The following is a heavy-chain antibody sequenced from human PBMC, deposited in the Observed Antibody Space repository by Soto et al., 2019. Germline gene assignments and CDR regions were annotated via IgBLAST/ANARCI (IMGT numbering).Heavy chain of an antibody. CDR1: GFTFSNYW. J-gene: IGHJ6*02. V-gene: IGHV3-74*01. Sequence: EVQLVESGGDLVQPGGSLRLSCAASGFTFSNYWMHWVRQAPGKGLVWVSNIKSDGSSTNYADSVKGRFTSSRDNAKNTLYLQLNSLRVEDTAVYYCARGNNGMDVWGQGTTVTVSS. CDR3: ARGNNGMDV. CDR2: IKSDGSST.